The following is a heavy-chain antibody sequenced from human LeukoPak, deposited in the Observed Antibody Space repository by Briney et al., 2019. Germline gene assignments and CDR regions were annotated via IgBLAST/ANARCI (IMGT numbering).Heavy chain of an antibody. Sequence: GSLRLSCAASGFTFSDYYMSWIRQPPGKGLEWIGSIYYSGSTYYNPSLKSRVTISVDTSKNQFSLKLSSVTAADTAVYYCASRGYSYGGWFDPWGQGTLVTVSS. J-gene: IGHJ5*02. CDR3: ASRGYSYGGWFDP. CDR2: IYYSGST. V-gene: IGHV4-38-2*01. D-gene: IGHD5-18*01. CDR1: GFTFSDYY.